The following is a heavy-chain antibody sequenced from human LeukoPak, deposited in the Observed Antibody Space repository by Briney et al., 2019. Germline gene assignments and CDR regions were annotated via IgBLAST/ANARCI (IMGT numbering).Heavy chain of an antibody. D-gene: IGHD6-19*01. CDR3: VIAVAGQDYYYYGMDV. Sequence: SETLSLTCAVYGGSFSGYYWSWIRQPPGKGLEWIGEINHSGSTNYNPSLKSRVTISVDTSKNQFSLKLSSVTAADTAVYYCVIAVAGQDYYYYGMDVWGQGTTVTVSS. V-gene: IGHV4-34*01. J-gene: IGHJ6*02. CDR1: GGSFSGYY. CDR2: INHSGST.